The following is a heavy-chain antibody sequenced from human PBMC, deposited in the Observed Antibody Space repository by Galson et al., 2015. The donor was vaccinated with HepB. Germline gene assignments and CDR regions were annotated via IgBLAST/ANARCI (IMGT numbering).Heavy chain of an antibody. CDR2: INPNSGGT. V-gene: IGHV1-2*04. CDR3: ARGVVVVAATQYYYYGMDV. Sequence: SVKVSCKASGYTFTGYYMHWVRQAPGQGLEWMGWINPNSGGTNYAQKFQGWVTMTRDTSISTAYMELSRLRSDDTAAYYCARGVVVVAATQYYYYGMDVWGQGTTVTVSS. D-gene: IGHD2-15*01. J-gene: IGHJ6*02. CDR1: GYTFTGYY.